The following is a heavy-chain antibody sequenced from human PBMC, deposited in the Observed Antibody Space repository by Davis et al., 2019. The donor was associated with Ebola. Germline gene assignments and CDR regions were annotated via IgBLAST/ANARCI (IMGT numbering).Heavy chain of an antibody. Sequence: GESLKISCAASGFTVSSNYMSWIRQAPGKGPEWVSYISSSGSTIYYADSVKGRFTISRDNAKNSLYLQMSSLRAEDTALYYCAREPTAFDIWGQGTMVTVSS. CDR3: AREPTAFDI. CDR1: GFTVSSNY. V-gene: IGHV3-11*04. CDR2: ISSSGSTI. J-gene: IGHJ3*02.